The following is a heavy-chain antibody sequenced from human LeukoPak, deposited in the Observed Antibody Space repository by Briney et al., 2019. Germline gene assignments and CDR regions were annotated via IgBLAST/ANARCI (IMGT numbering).Heavy chain of an antibody. Sequence: PGGSLRLSCAASRFTFSTYWMHWVRQAPGKGLEWVSVIYTDGNTYYAVSVKGRFTISRDNSKNTLYLQMNSLRADDTAVYYCVRDGYRDWGQGTLVTVSS. D-gene: IGHD6-25*01. CDR3: VRDGYRD. V-gene: IGHV3-66*01. CDR1: RFTFSTYW. CDR2: IYTDGNT. J-gene: IGHJ4*02.